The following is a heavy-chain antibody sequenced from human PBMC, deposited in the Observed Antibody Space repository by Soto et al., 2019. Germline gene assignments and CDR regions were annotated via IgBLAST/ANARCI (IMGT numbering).Heavy chain of an antibody. D-gene: IGHD5-18*01. V-gene: IGHV4-31*03. J-gene: IGHJ4*02. CDR2: IYYSGST. Sequence: SETLSLTCTVSGGSISSGGYYWSWIRQHPGKGLEWIGYIYYSGSTYYNPSLKSRVTISVDTSKNQFSLKLRSDDTAVYYCARGSFSGTWIQLWTFDYWGQGTLVTVSS. CDR3: ARGSFSGTWIQLWTFDY. CDR1: GGSISSGGYY.